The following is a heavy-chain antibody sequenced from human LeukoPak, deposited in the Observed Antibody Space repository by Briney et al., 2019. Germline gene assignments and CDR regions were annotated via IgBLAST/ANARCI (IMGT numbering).Heavy chain of an antibody. V-gene: IGHV3-11*04. D-gene: IGHD4-17*01. Sequence: PGGSLRLSRAASGFTFSDYYMSWIRQAHGKGLEWVSYISSTGSTIYYADSVKGRFTISRDNAKNPLYLQMNSLRAEDTAVYYCARVLSTVTNCDYWGQGTLVTVSS. CDR2: ISSTGSTI. CDR3: ARVLSTVTNCDY. J-gene: IGHJ4*02. CDR1: GFTFSDYY.